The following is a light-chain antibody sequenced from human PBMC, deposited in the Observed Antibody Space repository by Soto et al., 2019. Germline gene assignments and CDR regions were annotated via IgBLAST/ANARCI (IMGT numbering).Light chain of an antibody. CDR2: DAS. CDR3: QQRSKS. V-gene: IGKV3-11*01. Sequence: EIVLTQSPATLSLSPGDRATLSCRASQSVSRSLTWYQQKPGQAPRLLIYDASTMATGIPPRFSGSGSGTDFTLTISSLEPEDFAVYYCQQRSKSFGGGTKVEIK. CDR1: QSVSRS. J-gene: IGKJ4*01.